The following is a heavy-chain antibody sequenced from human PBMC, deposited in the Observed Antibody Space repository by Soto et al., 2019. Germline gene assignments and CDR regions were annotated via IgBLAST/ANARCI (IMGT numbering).Heavy chain of an antibody. D-gene: IGHD3-22*01. Sequence: SVKVSCKASGGTFSSYTISWVRQAPGQGLEWMGRIIPILGIANYAQKFQGRVTITADKSTSTAYMELSSLRSEDTAVYYCARVDGPYDSSGYYVDYWGQGTLVTVS. CDR1: GGTFSSYT. CDR2: IIPILGIA. V-gene: IGHV1-69*02. CDR3: ARVDGPYDSSGYYVDY. J-gene: IGHJ4*02.